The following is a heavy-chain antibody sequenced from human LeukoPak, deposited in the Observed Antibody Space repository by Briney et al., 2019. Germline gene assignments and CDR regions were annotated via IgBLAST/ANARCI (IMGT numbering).Heavy chain of an antibody. D-gene: IGHD3-16*02. CDR3: ARDQDDYVWGSYPDY. Sequence: PGGSLRLSCAASGFTFSSYAMSWVRQAPGKGLEWVSAISGSGGSTYYADSVKGRFTISRDNAKNSLYLQMNSLRAEDTAVYYCARDQDDYVWGSYPDYWGQGTLVTVSS. CDR1: GFTFSSYA. CDR2: ISGSGGST. V-gene: IGHV3-23*01. J-gene: IGHJ4*02.